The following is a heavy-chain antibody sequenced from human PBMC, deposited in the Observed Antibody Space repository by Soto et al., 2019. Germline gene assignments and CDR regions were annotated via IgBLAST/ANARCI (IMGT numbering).Heavy chain of an antibody. Sequence: GGSLRLACAASGFTFSSYSMNWVRQAPGKGLEWVSSITSSSTYIYYADLVKGRFTISRDNAKNSLYLQMNSLRAEDTAVYYCARGTNWFDPWGQGTLVTVSS. CDR1: GFTFSSYS. J-gene: IGHJ5*02. CDR2: ITSSSTYI. V-gene: IGHV3-21*01. CDR3: ARGTNWFDP.